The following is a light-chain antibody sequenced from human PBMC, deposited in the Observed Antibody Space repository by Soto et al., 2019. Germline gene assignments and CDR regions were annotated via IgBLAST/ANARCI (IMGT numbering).Light chain of an antibody. Sequence: ESVLTQFPATLSVSTGERATLACRASQSVSSCLAWYQQKPGQAPRLLIYDASNRATGIPARFSGSGSGTDFTLTISSLEPEDLAVYYCQQRSNWWAFGQGTRLDSK. CDR2: DAS. CDR1: QSVSSC. J-gene: IGKJ1*01. CDR3: QQRSNWWA. V-gene: IGKV3-11*01.